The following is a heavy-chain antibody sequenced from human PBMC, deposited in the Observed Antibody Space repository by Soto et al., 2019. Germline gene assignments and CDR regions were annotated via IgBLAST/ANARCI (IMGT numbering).Heavy chain of an antibody. CDR1: GLTFSTYA. CDR2: ISNDGRNK. V-gene: IGHV3-30*14. CDR3: ARKRDYGDYDY. Sequence: ESGGDVVQPGRSLRLSCAASGLTFSTYAMHWVRQAPGKGLEWVALISNDGRNKYYADSVKGRFFISRDNSKNTLFLQMNSLRPEDTALYYCARKRDYGDYDYWGQGTLVTVSS. J-gene: IGHJ4*02. D-gene: IGHD4-17*01.